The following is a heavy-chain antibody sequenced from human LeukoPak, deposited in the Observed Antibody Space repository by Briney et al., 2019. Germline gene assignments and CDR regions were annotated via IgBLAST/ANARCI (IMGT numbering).Heavy chain of an antibody. CDR3: ASDRPWDYDILTGYPYYYGMDV. J-gene: IGHJ6*02. CDR1: GFTFSSYE. V-gene: IGHV3-48*03. Sequence: GGSLRLSCAASGFTFSSYEMNWVRQAPGKGLEWVSCISSSGSAIYYADSVKGRFTISRDNAKNSLYLQMNSLRAEDTAVYYCASDRPWDYDILTGYPYYYGMDVWGQGTTVTVSS. D-gene: IGHD3-9*01. CDR2: ISSSGSAI.